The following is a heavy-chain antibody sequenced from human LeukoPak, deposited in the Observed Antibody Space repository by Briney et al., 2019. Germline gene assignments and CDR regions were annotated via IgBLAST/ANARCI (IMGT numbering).Heavy chain of an antibody. CDR3: ARAKAGAGFDY. D-gene: IGHD1-26*01. CDR2: IYSGGST. Sequence: PGGSLRLSCAASGFTFSSYAMSWVRQAPGKGLEWVSVIYSGGSTYYADSVKGRFTISRDNSKNTLYLQMNSLRAEDTAVYYCARAKAGAGFDYWGQGTLVTVSS. CDR1: GFTFSSYA. V-gene: IGHV3-66*01. J-gene: IGHJ4*02.